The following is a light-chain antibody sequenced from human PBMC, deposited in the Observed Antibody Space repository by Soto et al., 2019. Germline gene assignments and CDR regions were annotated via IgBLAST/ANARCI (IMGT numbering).Light chain of an antibody. CDR2: DAS. Sequence: EIVMTQSPATLSVSPGERATLSCWASQSVSSNLAWYQQKPGQAPRLLFYDASTRATGIPARFSGSGSGTEFTLTISSLQPEDFATYYCQQANSFPITFGQGTRLE. V-gene: IGKV3-15*01. J-gene: IGKJ5*01. CDR1: QSVSSN. CDR3: QQANSFPIT.